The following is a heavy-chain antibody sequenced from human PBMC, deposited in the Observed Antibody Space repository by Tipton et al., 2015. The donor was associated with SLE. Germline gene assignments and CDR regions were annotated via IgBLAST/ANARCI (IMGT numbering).Heavy chain of an antibody. CDR2: IYSKGST. V-gene: IGHV4-61*02. J-gene: IGHJ6*03. D-gene: IGHD1-26*01. CDR3: ARDSVGLVDNYHYYYMDV. Sequence: GLVKPSETLSVTCTVSGGSISSGSQYWSWLRQPAGGGLEYIGRIYSKGSTNINLSLKSRVTISMDTSKNQFSLRLSSVTVADTAVYYCARDSVGLVDNYHYYYMDVWGKGTTVTISS. CDR1: GGSISSGSQY.